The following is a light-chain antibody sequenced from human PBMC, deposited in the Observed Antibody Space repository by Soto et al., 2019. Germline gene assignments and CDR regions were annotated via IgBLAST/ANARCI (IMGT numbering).Light chain of an antibody. CDR1: QGISSY. CDR2: AAS. Sequence: AIRMTQSPSSLSASTGDRVTFTCRASQGISSYLAWYQQKPGKAPKLLIYAASTLQSGVPSRFSGSGSGTDFTLTISCLQSEDFATYYCQQYYSYPLFGGGTKVEIK. CDR3: QQYYSYPL. J-gene: IGKJ4*01. V-gene: IGKV1-8*01.